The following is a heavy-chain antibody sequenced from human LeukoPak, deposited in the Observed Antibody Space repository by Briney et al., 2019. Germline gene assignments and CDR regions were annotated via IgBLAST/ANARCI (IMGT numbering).Heavy chain of an antibody. CDR2: IKQDGSEK. V-gene: IGHV3-7*01. CDR1: GFTFSSYA. Sequence: GGSLRLSCAASGFTFSSYAMTWVRQAPGKGLESVANIKQDGSEKYFVDSVKGQFTISRDNAKNSVYLQMNSLRAEDTAVYYCARDRSYDFWSGYSTPDYWGQGTLVTVSS. D-gene: IGHD3-3*01. CDR3: ARDRSYDFWSGYSTPDY. J-gene: IGHJ4*02.